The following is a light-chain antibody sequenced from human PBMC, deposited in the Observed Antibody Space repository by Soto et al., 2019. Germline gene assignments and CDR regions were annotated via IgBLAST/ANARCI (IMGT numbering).Light chain of an antibody. V-gene: IGKV3-15*01. CDR3: QQYNDWPPLT. CDR1: QNVRRN. CDR2: SAS. J-gene: IGKJ4*01. Sequence: EIVMTQSPATLYVSPGDTATLSCRASQNVRRNLAWYQQKPGQAPRLLIYSASTRATGIPARFSGSGSETEFTLTISSLQSEDFAVYYCQQYNDWPPLTFGGGTKVEIK.